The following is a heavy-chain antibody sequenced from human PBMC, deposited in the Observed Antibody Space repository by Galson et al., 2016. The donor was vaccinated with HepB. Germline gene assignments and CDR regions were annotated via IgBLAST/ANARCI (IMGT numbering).Heavy chain of an antibody. D-gene: IGHD3-10*01. J-gene: IGHJ4*02. CDR2: ISGYNGNI. V-gene: IGHV1-18*01. CDR1: GYTFTNYG. Sequence: SVKVSCKASGYTFTNYGISWVRQAPGQGLGWMGWISGYNGNINYAQKLQGRVTMTTDTSTNTAYMELRSLRSDDTAVYYCARDYYGSGRNFDYWGPGTLVTVSS. CDR3: ARDYYGSGRNFDY.